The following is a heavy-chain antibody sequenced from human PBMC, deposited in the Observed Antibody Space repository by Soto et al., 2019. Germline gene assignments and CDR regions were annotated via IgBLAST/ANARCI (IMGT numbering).Heavy chain of an antibody. CDR2: VNPSGGHT. D-gene: IGHD5-18*01. CDR1: GDTFTDYY. Sequence: GASVKVSCKASGDTFTDYYIHWVRQAPGQGLEWMGTVNPSGGHTTYAQHFLGRMTMTRDTSTSTLYMELTSLTSEDTGVYYCARDDHKGYNYSVAFFDYWGQGTPVTVSS. J-gene: IGHJ4*02. CDR3: ARDDHKGYNYSVAFFDY. V-gene: IGHV1-46*01.